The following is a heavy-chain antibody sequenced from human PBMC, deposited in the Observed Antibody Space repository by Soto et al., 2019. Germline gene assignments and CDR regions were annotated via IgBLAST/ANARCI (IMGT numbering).Heavy chain of an antibody. CDR2: ISGSGGST. D-gene: IGHD3-10*01. J-gene: IGHJ4*02. V-gene: IGHV3-23*01. CDR1: GFTFSSYA. Sequence: GGSLRLSCAASGFTFSSYAMSWVRQAPGKGLEWVSTISGSGGSTDYADSGKGRFTISRDNSKNTLYLQMNSLRAEDTAVYYCANSNMMGSGGSGTNKALDYWGQGTLVTVSS. CDR3: ANSNMMGSGGSGTNKALDY.